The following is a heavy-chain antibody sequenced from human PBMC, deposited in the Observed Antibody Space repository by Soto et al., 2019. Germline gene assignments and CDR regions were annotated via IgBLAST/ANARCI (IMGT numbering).Heavy chain of an antibody. CDR3: ARRVPYSSNWYFDY. CDR2: IYYSGST. V-gene: IGHV4-39*01. Sequence: SETLSLTCTVSGGSISSNSYYWGWIRQPPGKGLEWIGSIYYSGSTYYNPSLKSRVTISVDTSKNQFSLKLSSVTAADTAVYHCARRVPYSSNWYFDYWGQGTLVTSPQ. D-gene: IGHD6-13*01. CDR1: GGSISSNSYY. J-gene: IGHJ4*02.